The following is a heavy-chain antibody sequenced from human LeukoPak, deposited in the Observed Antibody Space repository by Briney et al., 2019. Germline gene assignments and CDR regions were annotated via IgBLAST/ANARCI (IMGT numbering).Heavy chain of an antibody. Sequence: SETLSLTCTVSGGSISSGDYYWSWIRQPPGKGLEWIGYIYYSGSTYYNPSLKSRVTISVDTSKNQFSLKLSSVTAADTAVYYCARVGTYYYYYYMDVWGKGTTVTVSS. CDR2: IYYSGST. J-gene: IGHJ6*03. CDR3: ARVGTYYYYYYMDV. CDR1: GGSISSGDYY. V-gene: IGHV4-30-4*01.